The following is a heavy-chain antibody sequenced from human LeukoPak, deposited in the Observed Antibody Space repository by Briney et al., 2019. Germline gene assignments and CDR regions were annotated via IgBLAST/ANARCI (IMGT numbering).Heavy chain of an antibody. D-gene: IGHD3-22*01. CDR2: IYPGDSDT. V-gene: IGHV5-51*01. CDR1: GYSFTSYW. J-gene: IGHJ3*02. Sequence: GGSLKISCKGSGYSFTSYWIGWVRPMPGKGLGWMGIIYPGDSDTRYSPSFQGQVTISADKSISTAYLQWSSLKASDTAMYYCARFQYDSSGYLPHDAFDIWGQGTMVTVSS. CDR3: ARFQYDSSGYLPHDAFDI.